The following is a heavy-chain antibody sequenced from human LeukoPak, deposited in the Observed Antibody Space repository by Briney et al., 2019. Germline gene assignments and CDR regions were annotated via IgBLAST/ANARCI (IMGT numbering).Heavy chain of an antibody. CDR2: INPNSGGT. D-gene: IGHD3-10*01. V-gene: IGHV1-2*02. CDR1: GYTFTGYY. J-gene: IGHJ4*02. CDR3: AFSYGSGSYYRY. Sequence: ASVKVSCKASGYTFTGYYMHWVRQAPGQGLEWMGWINPNSGGTNYAQKFQGRVTMTRDTSISTAYMELSRLRSDDTAVYYCAFSYGSGSYYRYWGQGTLVTVSS.